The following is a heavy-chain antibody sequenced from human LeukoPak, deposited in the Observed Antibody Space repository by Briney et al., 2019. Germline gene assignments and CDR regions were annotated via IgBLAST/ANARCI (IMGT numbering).Heavy chain of an antibody. Sequence: PSETLSLTCSVSGGSISSNSHYWGWIRQPPGKGLEWIASIYYSGSTYYNPSLKSRVTISVDTSKNQFSLKVNSVTAADTAVYYCARQHLNWSYWFDPWGQGTLVTVSS. CDR1: GGSISSNSHY. CDR2: IYYSGST. D-gene: IGHD1-1*01. J-gene: IGHJ5*02. V-gene: IGHV4-39*01. CDR3: ARQHLNWSYWFDP.